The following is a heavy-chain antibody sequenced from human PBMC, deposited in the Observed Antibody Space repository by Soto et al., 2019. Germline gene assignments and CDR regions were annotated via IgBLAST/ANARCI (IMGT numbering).Heavy chain of an antibody. V-gene: IGHV3-23*01. CDR3: ARDRSYCTNGVWYPAYVFDY. CDR1: GFTFSNYA. J-gene: IGHJ4*02. D-gene: IGHD2-8*01. CDR2: INAGGADT. Sequence: GGSLRLSCAASGFTFSNYAMCWVRQALGKGLEWVSAINAGGADTYYADSVKGRFTVSRDNSKNTLYLQMNSLRAEDTAVYYCARDRSYCTNGVWYPAYVFDYWGQGTLVTVSS.